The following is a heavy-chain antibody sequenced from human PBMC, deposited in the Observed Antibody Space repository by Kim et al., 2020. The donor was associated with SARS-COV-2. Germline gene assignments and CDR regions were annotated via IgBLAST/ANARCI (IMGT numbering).Heavy chain of an antibody. CDR1: GFAFDTYA. V-gene: IGHV3-23*01. Sequence: GGSLRLSCAASGFAFDTYAMSWVRQAPGKGLEWVSAILYNSEATYYADSVKGRFTISRDNSKNTMYLLMDSLRAEDAAVYYCVTAAQIVAPHRNWWGQGT. D-gene: IGHD2-2*01. J-gene: IGHJ4*02. CDR3: VTAAQIVAPHRNW. CDR2: ILYNSEAT.